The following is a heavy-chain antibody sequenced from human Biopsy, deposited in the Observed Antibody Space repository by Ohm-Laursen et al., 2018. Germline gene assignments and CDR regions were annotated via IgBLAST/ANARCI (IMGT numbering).Heavy chain of an antibody. V-gene: IGHV1-69*06. CDR1: GGTFSNYG. J-gene: IGHJ1*01. CDR2: NIPILGTG. Sequence: SVKVSCKAPGGTFSNYGVNWVRQAPGQGLEWLGGNIPILGTGNYAQKFQDRVTVAADTSTSTATMELRSLRSDDTAVYYCATKLTGYFHHWGQGILVTVSS. CDR3: ATKLTGYFHH. D-gene: IGHD3-9*01.